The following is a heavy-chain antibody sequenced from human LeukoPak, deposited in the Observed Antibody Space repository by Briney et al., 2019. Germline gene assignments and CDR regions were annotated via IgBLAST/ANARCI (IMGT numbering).Heavy chain of an antibody. CDR2: TYYRSKWSN. CDR3: ARVCGGVFEY. J-gene: IGHJ4*02. Sequence: SQTLSLTCAISGDSVSSNRVTWNWIRQSPSRGLEWLGRTYYRSKWSNDYSESVKSRITISPDTSKNQFSLQLKSVTPEDTAVYYCARVCGGVFEYWGQGTLVTVSS. CDR1: GDSVSSNRVT. V-gene: IGHV6-1*01. D-gene: IGHD2-8*02.